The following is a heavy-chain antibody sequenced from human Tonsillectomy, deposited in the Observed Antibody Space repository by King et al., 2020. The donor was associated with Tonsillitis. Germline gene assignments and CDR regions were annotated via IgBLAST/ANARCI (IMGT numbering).Heavy chain of an antibody. Sequence: VQLVESGGGLVQPGRSLRLSCAASGFTFDDYAMHWVRQAPGKGLEWVSGTSWNSGSIGYADSVKGRFTISRDNAKNSLYLQMNSLRAEETALYYCVKGEGDIFTGYPYYFDYWGQGTLVTVSS. CDR1: GFTFDDYA. D-gene: IGHD3-9*01. CDR3: VKGEGDIFTGYPYYFDY. V-gene: IGHV3-9*01. CDR2: TSWNSGSI. J-gene: IGHJ4*02.